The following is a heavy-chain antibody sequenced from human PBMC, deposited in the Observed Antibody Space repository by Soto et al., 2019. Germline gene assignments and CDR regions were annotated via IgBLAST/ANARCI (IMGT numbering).Heavy chain of an antibody. Sequence: LRLSCVASGFPFSTNAMGWVRQAPGRGLEWISGVSGGGGRTYYADSVKGRFTISRDNSKDTLYLQMSSLRAEDTAKYYCAKIAEAVAGTVYGYWGQGTLVTVSS. CDR1: GFPFSTNA. J-gene: IGHJ4*02. D-gene: IGHD6-19*01. CDR3: AKIAEAVAGTVYGY. V-gene: IGHV3-23*01. CDR2: VSGGGGRT.